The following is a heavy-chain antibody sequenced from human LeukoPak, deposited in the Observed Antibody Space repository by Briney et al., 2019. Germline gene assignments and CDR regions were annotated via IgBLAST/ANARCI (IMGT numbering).Heavy chain of an antibody. CDR1: GFTFSNYA. D-gene: IGHD1-26*01. Sequence: GGSLRLSCAASGFTFSNYAMTWVRQAPGRGLEWVSAVNGGGGFTDYADSVKGRFNISRDNSKNTLYLQMYSLRAEDTAVYFCAKSGVGDSLYYYYIDVWGKGTTVVVSS. CDR2: VNGGGGFT. V-gene: IGHV3-23*01. J-gene: IGHJ6*03. CDR3: AKSGVGDSLYYYYIDV.